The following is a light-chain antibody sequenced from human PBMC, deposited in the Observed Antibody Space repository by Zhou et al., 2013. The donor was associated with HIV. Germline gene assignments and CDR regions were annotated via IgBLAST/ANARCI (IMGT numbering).Light chain of an antibody. CDR2: DVS. V-gene: IGKV1-33*01. J-gene: IGKJ4*01. Sequence: DIQMTQSPSSLSASVGDRVTITCQASQDISNYLNWYHQKPGKAPKLLIYDVSNLRAGVPSRFSGRGSGTHFSFTISSLQPEDTGTYYCQHYANFPGFGGGTKVEVK. CDR1: QDISNY. CDR3: QHYANFPG.